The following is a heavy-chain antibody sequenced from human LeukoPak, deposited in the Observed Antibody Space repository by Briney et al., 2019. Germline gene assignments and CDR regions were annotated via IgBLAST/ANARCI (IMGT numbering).Heavy chain of an antibody. CDR2: TYCRSTWYN. J-gene: IGHJ5*02. Sequence: SQTLSLTCAISGDSVSSNSVTWNWIRQSPSRGLEWLGRTYCRSTWYNDYAVSVRGRITVNPDKSKNQFSLHLNSVTPEDTAVYYCARRLTQYDCFDPWGQGILVTVSS. CDR3: ARRLTQYDCFDP. V-gene: IGHV6-1*01. D-gene: IGHD2-2*01. CDR1: GDSVSSNSVT.